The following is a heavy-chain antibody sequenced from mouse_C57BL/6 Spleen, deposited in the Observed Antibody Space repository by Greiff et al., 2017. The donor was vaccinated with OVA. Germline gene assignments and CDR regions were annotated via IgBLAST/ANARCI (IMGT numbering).Heavy chain of an antibody. V-gene: IGHV5-17*01. CDR2: ISSGSSTI. D-gene: IGHD1-1*01. J-gene: IGHJ4*01. CDR1: GFTFSDYG. CDR3: ARYYGAMDY. Sequence: EVKLMESGGGLAKPGGSLKLSCAASGFTFSDYGMHWVRQAPEKGLEWVAYISSGSSTIYYADTVKGRFTISRDNAKNTLFLQMTSLRSEDTAMYYCARYYGAMDYWGQGTSVTVSS.